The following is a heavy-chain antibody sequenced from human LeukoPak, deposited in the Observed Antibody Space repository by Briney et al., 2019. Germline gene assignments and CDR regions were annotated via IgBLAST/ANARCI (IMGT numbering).Heavy chain of an antibody. V-gene: IGHV4-30-4*01. Sequence: PSQTLSLTCTVSGGSISSGDYYLSWIRQPPGKGLEWIGYIYYSGSTYYNPSLKSRVTISVDTSNNQFFLQLSSVTASDTAVYYCARNDPQWAGYYGYWGQGTLVTVSS. CDR1: GGSISSGDYY. CDR2: IYYSGST. D-gene: IGHD1-1*01. CDR3: ARNDPQWAGYYGY. J-gene: IGHJ4*02.